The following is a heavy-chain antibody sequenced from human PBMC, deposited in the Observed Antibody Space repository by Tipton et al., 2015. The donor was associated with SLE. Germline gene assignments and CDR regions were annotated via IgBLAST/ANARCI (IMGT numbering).Heavy chain of an antibody. Sequence: VQLVQSGAEVKKPGESLKISCKGSGYTFTSYWIGWVRQVPGKGLEWMGIIYPDDSDIRYSPSFQGQVTISADKSINTAYLHWSSLKASDTAMYYCARQGADFGVVMVDYWGQGTLVTVSS. CDR3: ARQGADFGVVMVDY. V-gene: IGHV5-51*01. D-gene: IGHD3-3*01. CDR1: GYTFTSYW. J-gene: IGHJ4*02. CDR2: IYPDDSDI.